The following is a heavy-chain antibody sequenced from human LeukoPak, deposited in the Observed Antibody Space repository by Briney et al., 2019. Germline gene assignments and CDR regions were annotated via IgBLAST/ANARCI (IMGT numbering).Heavy chain of an antibody. Sequence: GASVKVSCKASGYTFTSYGISWVRQAPGQGLEWMGWISAYNGNTNYAQKLQGRVTMTTDTSTSTAYMELRSLRSDDTAVYYCARVRRDPYDFWSGYYNGGPYNWNFWDRNWFDPWGQGTLVTVSS. J-gene: IGHJ5*02. V-gene: IGHV1-18*01. CDR1: GYTFTSYG. D-gene: IGHD3-3*01. CDR2: ISAYNGNT. CDR3: ARVRRDPYDFWSGYYNGGPYNWNFWDRNWFDP.